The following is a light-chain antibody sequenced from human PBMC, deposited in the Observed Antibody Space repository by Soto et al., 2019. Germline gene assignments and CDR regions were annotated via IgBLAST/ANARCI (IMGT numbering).Light chain of an antibody. J-gene: IGKJ5*01. CDR2: GTS. CDR1: ERIYSAY. CDR3: QQYGNSPIT. Sequence: EVVLTQSPGPLSLSRGERATLSCRSSERIYSAYLGWYQQKPGQAPRLIIYGTSSRATGIPDRFSGSGSGTDCTLTISRLEPEDVAVYYCQQYGNSPITFGQGTRLEIK. V-gene: IGKV3-20*01.